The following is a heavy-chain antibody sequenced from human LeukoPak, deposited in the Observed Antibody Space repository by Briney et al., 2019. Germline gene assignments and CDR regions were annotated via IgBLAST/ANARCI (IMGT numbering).Heavy chain of an antibody. D-gene: IGHD2-15*01. CDR2: IKQDGSEK. J-gene: IGHJ4*02. V-gene: IGHV3-7*03. CDR1: GFTFSSYW. CDR3: ARSPNCSGGSCYIFGYFDY. Sequence: GGSLRFSCAASGFTFSSYWMSWVRQAPGKGLEWVANIKQDGSEKYYVDSVKGRFTISRDNAKNSLYLQMNSLRAEDTAVYYCARSPNCSGGSCYIFGYFDYWGQGTLVTVSS.